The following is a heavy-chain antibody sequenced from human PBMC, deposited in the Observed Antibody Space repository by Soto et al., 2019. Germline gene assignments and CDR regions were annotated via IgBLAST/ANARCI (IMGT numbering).Heavy chain of an antibody. J-gene: IGHJ6*02. Sequence: SETLSLTCTASGGSINTYYWNWIRQSPGKGLEWIGYIYYTGTTKYSPSLESRVTISVDTSKKQFSLKLKSVTPADTAVYYCAGGPYYFGLDVWGQGTTVT. D-gene: IGHD3-10*01. CDR1: GGSINTYY. V-gene: IGHV4-59*12. CDR3: AGGPYYFGLDV. CDR2: IYYTGTT.